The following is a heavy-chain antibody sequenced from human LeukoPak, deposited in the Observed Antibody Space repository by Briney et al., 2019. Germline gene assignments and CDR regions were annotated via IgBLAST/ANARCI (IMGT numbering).Heavy chain of an antibody. V-gene: IGHV3-53*01. CDR2: IYSGGST. CDR1: GFTVSSNY. D-gene: IGHD3-22*01. Sequence: GGSLRLSCAASGFTVSSNYMSWVRQAPGKGLEWVSVIYSGGSTYYADSVKGRFTISRDSSKNTLYLQMNSLRAEDTAVYYCASNYYDSSGYYYRYWGQGTLVTVSS. CDR3: ASNYYDSSGYYYRY. J-gene: IGHJ4*02.